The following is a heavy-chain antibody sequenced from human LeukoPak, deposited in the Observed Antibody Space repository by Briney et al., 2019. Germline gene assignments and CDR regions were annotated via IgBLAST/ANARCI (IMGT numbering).Heavy chain of an antibody. Sequence: GGSLRLSCAASGFTFSSYGMHWVRQAPGKGLEWVAVIWYDGSNKYYADSVKGRFTISRDNSKNTLYLQMNSLRAEDTAVYYCARVEYSSGWPLDYWGQGTLVTVSS. V-gene: IGHV3-33*01. J-gene: IGHJ4*02. D-gene: IGHD6-19*01. CDR1: GFTFSSYG. CDR2: IWYDGSNK. CDR3: ARVEYSSGWPLDY.